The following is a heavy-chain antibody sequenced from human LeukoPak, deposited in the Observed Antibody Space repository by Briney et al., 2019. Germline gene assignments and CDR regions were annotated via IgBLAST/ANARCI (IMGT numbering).Heavy chain of an antibody. V-gene: IGHV3-11*01. CDR3: ASGDSGSYYYFDY. D-gene: IGHD1-26*01. Sequence: GGSLRLSCAASGFTFSDYYMCWIRQAPGKGLEWVSYISSSGSTIYYADSVKGRFTISRDNAKNSLYLQMNSLRAEDTAVYYCASGDSGSYYYFDYWGQGTLVTVSS. CDR1: GFTFSDYY. CDR2: ISSSGSTI. J-gene: IGHJ4*02.